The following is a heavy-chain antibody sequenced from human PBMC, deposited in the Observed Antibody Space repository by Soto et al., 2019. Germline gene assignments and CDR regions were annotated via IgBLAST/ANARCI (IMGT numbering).Heavy chain of an antibody. CDR3: ARGDVDTAMVIAPDAFDI. CDR1: GYTFTGYY. J-gene: IGHJ3*02. D-gene: IGHD5-18*01. V-gene: IGHV1-2*04. Sequence: GASVKVSCKASGYTFTGYYMHWVRQAPGQGLEWMGWINPNSGGTNYAQKFQGWVTMTRDTSISTAYMELSRLRSDDTAVYYCARGDVDTAMVIAPDAFDIWGQGTMVTVSS. CDR2: INPNSGGT.